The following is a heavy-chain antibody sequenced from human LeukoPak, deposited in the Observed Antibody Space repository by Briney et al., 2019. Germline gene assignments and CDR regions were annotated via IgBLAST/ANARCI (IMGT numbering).Heavy chain of an antibody. D-gene: IGHD2-2*01. J-gene: IGHJ6*03. CDR3: ARDTSAFLTGYYYMDV. V-gene: IGHV3-23*01. CDR2: ISGRGDNT. CDR1: GFTFSSYA. Sequence: QPGGSLRLSCAASGFTFSSYAMSWVRQAPGKGLEWVSAISGRGDNTYYADSVRGRFTISRDNSKNTLYLQMNSLRAEDTAVYYCARDTSAFLTGYYYMDVWGKGTTVTVSS.